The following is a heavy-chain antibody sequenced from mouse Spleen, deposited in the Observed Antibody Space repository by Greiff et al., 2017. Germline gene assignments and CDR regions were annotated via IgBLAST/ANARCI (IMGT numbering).Heavy chain of an antibody. Sequence: VQLQQSGAELVKPGASVKLSCTASGFNIKDTYMHWVKQRPEQGLEWIGRIDPANGNTKYDPKFQGKATITADTSSSTAYMHLSSLTSEDSAVYYCTREGDYYGSSYFDYWGQGTTLTVSS. V-gene: IGHV14-3*02. CDR3: TREGDYYGSSYFDY. CDR1: GFNIKDTY. CDR2: IDPANGNT. D-gene: IGHD1-1*01. J-gene: IGHJ2*01.